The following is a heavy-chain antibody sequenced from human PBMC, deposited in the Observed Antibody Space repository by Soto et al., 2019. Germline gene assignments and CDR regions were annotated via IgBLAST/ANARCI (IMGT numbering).Heavy chain of an antibody. J-gene: IGHJ4*02. D-gene: IGHD5-18*01. CDR3: TTYRPMTAMVTFDF. Sequence: EVQLVESGGGLVKPGGSLRLSCATSGFTFSNAWMSWARQAPGKGPEWVGRIKSKFDGGAIDYAAPVKGRFTISRDDSENTLYLHLNSLETEDTAVYYCTTYRPMTAMVTFDFWGQGTLVAVSS. V-gene: IGHV3-15*01. CDR2: IKSKFDGGAI. CDR1: GFTFSNAW.